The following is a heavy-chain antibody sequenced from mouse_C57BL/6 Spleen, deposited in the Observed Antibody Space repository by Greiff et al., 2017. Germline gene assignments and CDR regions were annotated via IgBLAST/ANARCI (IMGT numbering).Heavy chain of an antibody. V-gene: IGHV1-64*01. CDR1: GYTFNSYW. D-gene: IGHD2-1*01. Sequence: VQLQQPGAELVKPGASVKLSCKASGYTFNSYWMHWVKQRPGQGLEWIGMIHPNSGSTNYNEKFKSMATLTVDNNSSTAYMPLSSLTSEDSAVYYCARYYGNYAMDYWGQGTSVTVSS. CDR3: ARYYGNYAMDY. J-gene: IGHJ4*01. CDR2: IHPNSGST.